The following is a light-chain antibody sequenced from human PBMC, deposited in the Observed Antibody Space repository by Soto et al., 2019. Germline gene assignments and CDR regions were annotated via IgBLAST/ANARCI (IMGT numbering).Light chain of an antibody. CDR1: QGISSY. CDR3: QQLTSYPRT. Sequence: IQLTQSPSFLSASVGDRVRITCRASQGISSYIAWYQQKPGKAPKLLIYAASTLQSGVPSRFSGSGSGTDFTLTISSLQPEDFATYYCQQLTSYPRTFG. CDR2: AAS. V-gene: IGKV1-9*01. J-gene: IGKJ3*01.